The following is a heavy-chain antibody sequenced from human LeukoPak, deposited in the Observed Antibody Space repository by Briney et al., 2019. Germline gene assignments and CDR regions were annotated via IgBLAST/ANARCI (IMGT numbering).Heavy chain of an antibody. CDR2: TNHGGST. CDR3: ARVLGRDQQLVYRYFDL. V-gene: IGHV4-34*01. CDR1: GGSFSVYY. J-gene: IGHJ2*01. D-gene: IGHD6-6*01. Sequence: SETQSLICAVYGGSFSVYYWSWIRQPPGKGREWIRETNHGGSTNYSPSLKSRVTISVDTSKNHFSLKLSFVTAADTAVYYCARVLGRDQQLVYRYFDLWGLGTLVTVSS.